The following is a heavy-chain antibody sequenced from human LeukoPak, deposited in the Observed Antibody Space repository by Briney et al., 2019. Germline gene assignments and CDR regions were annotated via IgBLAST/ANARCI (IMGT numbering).Heavy chain of an antibody. CDR3: ASSRLDLESDAFDI. J-gene: IGHJ3*02. CDR1: GGSVSSGSYY. D-gene: IGHD3-16*01. V-gene: IGHV4-61*01. Sequence: PSETLSLTCTVSGGSVSSGSYYWSWIRQPPGKGLEWIGYLHYSGRINSNPSLKSRVTISVDTSKNQFSLKLRSVTAADTAVYYCASSRLDLESDAFDIWGQGTMVTVSS. CDR2: LHYSGRI.